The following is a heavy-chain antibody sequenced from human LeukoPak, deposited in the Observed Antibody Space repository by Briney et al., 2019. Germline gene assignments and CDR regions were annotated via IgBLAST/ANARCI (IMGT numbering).Heavy chain of an antibody. CDR3: AREPFCSGGRCYSGFDY. CDR2: MSNDGTNK. V-gene: IGHV3-30-3*01. CDR1: GFTFSRYS. J-gene: IGHJ4*02. Sequence: GGSLRLSCAASGFTFSRYSMHWVRQAPGKGLEWVAVMSNDGTNKYYADSIKGRFTISRDNSMNTLYVEMNSLRAEDTALYYCAREPFCSGGRCYSGFDYWGQGTLVTVSS. D-gene: IGHD2-15*01.